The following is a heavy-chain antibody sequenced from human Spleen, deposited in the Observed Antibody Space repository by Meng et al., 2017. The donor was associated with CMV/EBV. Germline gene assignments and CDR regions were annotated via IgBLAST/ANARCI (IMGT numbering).Heavy chain of an antibody. D-gene: IGHD6-13*01. V-gene: IGHV3-30*02. CDR3: TKDYSSTWLGGYFDY. CDR1: GFTFSSYA. Sequence: GGSLRLSCTASGFTFSSYAMSWVRQAPGKGLEWVAFIRYDGSSKYYADSVKGRFTISRDNSKNTLYLQMNSLRAEDTAVYYCTKDYSSTWLGGYFDYWGQGTLVTVSS. CDR2: IRYDGSSK. J-gene: IGHJ4*02.